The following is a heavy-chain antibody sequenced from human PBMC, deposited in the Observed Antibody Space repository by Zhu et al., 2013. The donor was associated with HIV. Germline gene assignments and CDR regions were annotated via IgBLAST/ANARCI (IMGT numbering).Heavy chain of an antibody. D-gene: IGHD6-19*01. CDR3: ARLLAVGIPIAVAGTGLGSRPRENWFDP. Sequence: QVQLVQSGAEVKKPGSSVKVSCKASGGTFSSYAISWVRQAPGQGLEWMGGIIPIFGTANYAQKFQGRVTITADKSTSTAYMELSSLRSDDTAVYYCARLLAVGIPIAVAGTGLGSRPRENWFDPWGQGTLVTVSS. CDR1: GGTFSSYA. CDR2: IIPIFGTA. V-gene: IGHV1-69*06. J-gene: IGHJ5*02.